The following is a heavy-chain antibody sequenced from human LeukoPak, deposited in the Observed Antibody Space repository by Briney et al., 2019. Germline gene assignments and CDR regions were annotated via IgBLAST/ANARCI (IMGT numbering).Heavy chain of an antibody. V-gene: IGHV4-34*01. Sequence: PESLSLTCAVSGGSLSSYYWSWIRQPPGKGLEWIGEIKVGRATNYNPSLKSRVTLSVDESKTQFSLKLSSVTSADTAVYYCARGRPEVSGWYRPYYSVDVWGKGTTGSVSS. J-gene: IGHJ6*03. CDR1: GGSLSSYY. CDR3: ARGRPEVSGWYRPYYSVDV. CDR2: IKVGRAT. D-gene: IGHD6-19*01.